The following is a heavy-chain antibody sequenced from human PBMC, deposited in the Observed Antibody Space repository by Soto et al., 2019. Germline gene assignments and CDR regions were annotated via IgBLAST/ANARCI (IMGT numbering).Heavy chain of an antibody. V-gene: IGHV3-23*01. CDR1: GFTFSSYA. D-gene: IGHD2-15*01. CDR2: ISGSGDYT. J-gene: IGHJ5*02. Sequence: EVQLLESGGGLVQPGESLRLSCAASGFTFSSYAMTWVRQAPGKGLEWVSSISGSGDYTYFADSVKDRFTTSRDNSKDTLYLQMSSLRVEDTAIYYCAKDSRSHPQGWFDPWGQGTLVTVSS. CDR3: AKDSRSHPQGWFDP.